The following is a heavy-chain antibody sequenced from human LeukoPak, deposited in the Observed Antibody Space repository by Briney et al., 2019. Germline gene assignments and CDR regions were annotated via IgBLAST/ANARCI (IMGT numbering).Heavy chain of an antibody. CDR1: GFTFSNSV. J-gene: IGHJ4*02. CDR2: ILGTGDYT. CDR3: AGGSKGTYDY. V-gene: IGHV3-23*01. Sequence: GGSLRLSCVASGFTFSNSVMTWVRQAPGKGLEWVSSILGTGDYTYFANSVKGRFTISRDNAKNTLYLQMNSLRAGDTASYYCAGGSKGTYDYWGQGTLVTVSS. D-gene: IGHD2-15*01.